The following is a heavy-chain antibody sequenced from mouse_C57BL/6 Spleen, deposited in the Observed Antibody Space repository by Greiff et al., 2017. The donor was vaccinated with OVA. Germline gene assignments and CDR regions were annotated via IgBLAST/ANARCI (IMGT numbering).Heavy chain of an antibody. CDR1: GFSLSTSGMG. CDR3: ARYYYYGSRGGYYAMDY. V-gene: IGHV8-12*01. CDR2: IYWDDDK. Sequence: QVTLKECGPGILQSSQTLSLTCSFSGFSLSTSGMGVSWIRQPSGKGLEWLAHIYWDDDKRYNPSLKSRLTISKDTSRNQVFLKITSVDTADTATYYCARYYYYGSRGGYYAMDYWGQGTSVTVSS. D-gene: IGHD1-1*01. J-gene: IGHJ4*01.